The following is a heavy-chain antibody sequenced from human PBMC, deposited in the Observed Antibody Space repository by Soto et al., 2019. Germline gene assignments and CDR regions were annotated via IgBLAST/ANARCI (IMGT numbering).Heavy chain of an antibody. CDR1: GYTLTELS. V-gene: IGHV1-24*01. CDR2: FDPEDVET. Sequence: ASVKVSCKVSGYTLTELSMHWVRQAPGKGLEWMGGFDPEDVETIYVQKFKVSVTMTEDISTALAYTMLTSLRCQYTPAYYCDTPDVLDIWSQGTLDTVSS. CDR3: DTPDVLDI. D-gene: IGHD3-16*01. J-gene: IGHJ3*02.